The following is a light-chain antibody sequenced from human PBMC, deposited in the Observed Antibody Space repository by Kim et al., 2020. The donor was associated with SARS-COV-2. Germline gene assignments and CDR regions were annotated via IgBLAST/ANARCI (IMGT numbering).Light chain of an antibody. CDR3: QSYNRSNVV. Sequence: GKTVTISCTRSSGSIDDNYVQWYQQRPGGVPTAVIYEDDQRPSGVSDRFFGSIDNSSNSASLTISGLKTEDEADYYCQSYNRSNVVFGGGTQLTVL. J-gene: IGLJ2*01. CDR2: EDD. CDR1: SGSIDDNY. V-gene: IGLV6-57*03.